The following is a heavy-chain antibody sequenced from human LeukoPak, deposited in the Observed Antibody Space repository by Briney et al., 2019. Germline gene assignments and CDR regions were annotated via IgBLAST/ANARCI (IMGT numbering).Heavy chain of an antibody. V-gene: IGHV1-69*05. J-gene: IGHJ4*02. CDR2: IIPVSGTT. D-gene: IGHD2-8*01. CDR3: ARQLGYCTNGVCHPFDY. Sequence: SVKVSCKASGGTLSNHAVSWVRQAPGQGLEWMGRIIPVSGTTNYAQKFQGRVTMTRDTSTSTVYMELSSLRSEDTAVYYCARQLGYCTNGVCHPFDYWGQGTLVTVSS. CDR1: GGTLSNHA.